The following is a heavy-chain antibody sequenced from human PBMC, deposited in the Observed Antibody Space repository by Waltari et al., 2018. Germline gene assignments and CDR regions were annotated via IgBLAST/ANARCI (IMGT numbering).Heavy chain of an antibody. CDR3: ARGLGLYYYYYYGMDV. CDR1: GGSFSGYY. J-gene: IGHJ6*02. D-gene: IGHD1-26*01. V-gene: IGHV4-34*01. Sequence: QVQLQQWGAGLLKPSETLSLTCAVYGGSFSGYYWSWIRQPPGKGLEWIGEINHSGRTNYNPSLKSRVTISVDTSKNQFSLKLSSVTAADTAVYYCARGLGLYYYYYYGMDVWGQGTTVTVSS. CDR2: INHSGRT.